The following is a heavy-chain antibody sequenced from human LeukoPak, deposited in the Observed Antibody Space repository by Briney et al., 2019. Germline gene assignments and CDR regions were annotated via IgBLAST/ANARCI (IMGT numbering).Heavy chain of an antibody. J-gene: IGHJ5*02. CDR2: INAGNGNT. CDR1: GYTFTSYA. CDR3: ARALPGYDSSGYFPPNWFDP. D-gene: IGHD3-22*01. Sequence: AAVKVSFKASGYTFTSYAMHWVRQAPGQRQEWMGWINAGNGNTKYSQKFQGRVTITRDTSASTAYMELSSLRSEDTAVYYCARALPGYDSSGYFPPNWFDPWGQGTLVTVSS. V-gene: IGHV1-3*01.